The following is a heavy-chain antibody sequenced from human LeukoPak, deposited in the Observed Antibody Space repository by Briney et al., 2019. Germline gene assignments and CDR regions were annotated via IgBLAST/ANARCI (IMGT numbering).Heavy chain of an antibody. V-gene: IGHV3-21*01. Sequence: GGSLRLSCAASGFTFSGYTMNWVRQAPGKGLEWVSSISSINSYIYYADSVKGRFTISRDNAKNSLYLQMNSLRAEDTAVYYCARDYYDSSGQFYFASWGQGTLVTVSS. CDR3: ARDYYDSSGQFYFAS. D-gene: IGHD3-22*01. CDR2: ISSINSYI. J-gene: IGHJ4*02. CDR1: GFTFSGYT.